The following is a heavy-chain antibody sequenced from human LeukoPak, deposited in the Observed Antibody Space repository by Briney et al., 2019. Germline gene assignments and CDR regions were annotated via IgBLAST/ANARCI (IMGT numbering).Heavy chain of an antibody. CDR2: IYYSGST. CDR3: AGLIVGATYDTFDF. V-gene: IGHV4-59*08. D-gene: IGHD1-26*01. CDR1: GGSISSYY. Sequence: PSETLSLTCTVSGGSISSYYWSWIRQPPGKGLEWIGYIYYSGSTNYNPSLKSRVTISVDTSKNQFSLKLSSVTAADTAVYYCAGLIVGATYDTFDFWGQGTMVAVSS. J-gene: IGHJ3*01.